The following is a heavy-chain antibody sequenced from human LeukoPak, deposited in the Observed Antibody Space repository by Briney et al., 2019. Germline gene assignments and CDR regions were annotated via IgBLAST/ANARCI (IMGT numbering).Heavy chain of an antibody. CDR2: IIPILGIA. J-gene: IGHJ6*02. V-gene: IGHV1-69*04. CDR1: GGTFSSYA. CDR3: AREGDGYGSGSYFRYGMDV. Sequence: SVKVSCKASGGTFSSYAISRVRQAPGQGLEWMGRIIPILGIANYAQKFQGRVTITADKSTSTAYMELSSLRSEDTAVYYCAREGDGYGSGSYFRYGMDVWGQGTTVTVSS. D-gene: IGHD3-10*01.